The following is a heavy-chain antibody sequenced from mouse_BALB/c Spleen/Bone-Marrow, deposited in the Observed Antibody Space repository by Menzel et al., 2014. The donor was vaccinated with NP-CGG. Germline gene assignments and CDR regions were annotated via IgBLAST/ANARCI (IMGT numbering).Heavy chain of an antibody. CDR1: GFSLTSYG. Sequence: QVQLQQSGPGLVQPSQSLSITCTVSGFSLTSYGVHWVRQSPGKGLEWLGAIWSGGSTDYNAAFISRLSISKDNSKSQVFFKMNSLQANDTAIYYCARNTYYGNPFAYWGQGTLVTVSA. J-gene: IGHJ3*01. V-gene: IGHV2-2*02. D-gene: IGHD2-10*01. CDR3: ARNTYYGNPFAY. CDR2: IWSGGST.